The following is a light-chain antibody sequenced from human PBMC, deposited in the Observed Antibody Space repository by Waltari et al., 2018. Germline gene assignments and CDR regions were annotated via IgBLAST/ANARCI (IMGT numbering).Light chain of an antibody. CDR1: SSDVGFYNL. Sequence: QSALTQPASVSGSPGQSITISCTGTSSDVGFYNLVSWYQQHPDKAPKPMVYELIERPSGFSNLFSGSKSGNTASLTISGLQAEDEADYYCCSYAGRNIWVFGGGTKLTVL. V-gene: IGLV2-23*02. CDR3: CSYAGRNIWV. CDR2: ELI. J-gene: IGLJ3*02.